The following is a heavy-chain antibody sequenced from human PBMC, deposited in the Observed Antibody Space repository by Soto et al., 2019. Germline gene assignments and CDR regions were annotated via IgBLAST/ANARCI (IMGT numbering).Heavy chain of an antibody. CDR3: ARRNDYGNYDFDY. CDR1: GYSFTSYW. CDR2: IYPGDSAT. J-gene: IGHJ4*02. V-gene: IGHV5-51*01. D-gene: IGHD4-17*01. Sequence: GESLKISCKGSGYSFTSYWVAWVRQMPGKGLEWMGIIYPGDSATTYSPSFQGQVTISADKSTSTAYLQWSSLEASDTAMYYCARRNDYGNYDFDYWGQGTLVTVSS.